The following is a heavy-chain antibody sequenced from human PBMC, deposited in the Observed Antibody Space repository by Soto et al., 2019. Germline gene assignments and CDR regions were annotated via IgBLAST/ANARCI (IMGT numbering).Heavy chain of an antibody. CDR3: ASSDAPIGSSSWLFDY. D-gene: IGHD6-13*01. V-gene: IGHV4-34*01. Sequence: QVQLQQWGAGLLKPSETLSLTCAVYGGSFSGYYWSWIRQPPGKGLEWIGEINHSGSTNYNPSLKRRVTISVDTSKTQFSLKLSSVTAADTAVYYCASSDAPIGSSSWLFDYWGQGTLVTVSS. CDR1: GGSFSGYY. J-gene: IGHJ4*02. CDR2: INHSGST.